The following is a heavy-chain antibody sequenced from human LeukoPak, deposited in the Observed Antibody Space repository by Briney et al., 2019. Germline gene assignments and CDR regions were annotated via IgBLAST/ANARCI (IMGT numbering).Heavy chain of an antibody. J-gene: IGHJ4*02. Sequence: PGGSLRLSCAASGFTFTDFYMSWIRQAPGKGLEWVANIKQDGSEKYYVESVKGRFTVSRDNAQKSLYLQMNSLRAEDTAVYYCAKGQFSDFDYWGQGTLVTVSS. CDR3: AKGQFSDFDY. CDR2: IKQDGSEK. V-gene: IGHV3-7*01. CDR1: GFTFTDFY. D-gene: IGHD5-24*01.